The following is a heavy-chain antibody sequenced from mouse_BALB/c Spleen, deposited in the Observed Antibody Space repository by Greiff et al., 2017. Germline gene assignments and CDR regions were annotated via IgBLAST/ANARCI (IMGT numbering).Heavy chain of an antibody. V-gene: IGHV7-1*02. CDR2: SRNKANDYTT. D-gene: IGHD2-3*01. J-gene: IGHJ2*01. Sequence: EVKLMESGGGLVQPGGSLRLSCATSGFTFSDFYMEWVRQPPGKRLEWIAASRNKANDYTTEYSASVKGRFIVSRDTSQSILYLQMNALRAEDTAIYYCARVFYDGYYFDYWGQGTTLTVSS. CDR1: GFTFSDFY. CDR3: ARVFYDGYYFDY.